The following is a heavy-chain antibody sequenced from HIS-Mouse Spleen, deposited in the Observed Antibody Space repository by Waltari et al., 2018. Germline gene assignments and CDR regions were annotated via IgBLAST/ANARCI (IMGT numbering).Heavy chain of an antibody. CDR1: GFTFSNAW. Sequence: EVQLVESGGGLVKPGGSLRLSCAASGFTFSNAWMSGVRQDPGNGLELVGRIKSKTDGGTTDYAAPVKGRFTISRDDSKNALFLQMKNLKTEDTAVYYCIATTGYWGQGTLVTVSS. CDR2: IKSKTDGGTT. V-gene: IGHV3-15*01. J-gene: IGHJ4*02. CDR3: IATTGY. D-gene: IGHD3-9*01.